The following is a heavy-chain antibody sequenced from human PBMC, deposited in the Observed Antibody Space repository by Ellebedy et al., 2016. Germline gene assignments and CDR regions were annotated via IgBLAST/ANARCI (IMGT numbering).Heavy chain of an antibody. Sequence: GESLKISXAASGFTVSSNYMTWVRQAPGKGLEWVSVILRSGYTYYADSVKGRFTIPRDNSENTVSLQMNSLRAEDTAVYYCASDLEDDSDFWSGNLYYWGQGTLVTVSS. V-gene: IGHV3-53*01. D-gene: IGHD3-3*01. CDR2: ILRSGYT. CDR3: ASDLEDDSDFWSGNLYY. J-gene: IGHJ4*02. CDR1: GFTVSSNY.